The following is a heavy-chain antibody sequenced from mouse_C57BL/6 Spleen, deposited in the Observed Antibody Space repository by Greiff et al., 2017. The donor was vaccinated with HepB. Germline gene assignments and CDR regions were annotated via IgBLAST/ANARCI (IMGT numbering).Heavy chain of an antibody. Sequence: VQLQQPGAELVRPGSSVKLSCKASGYTFTSYWMHWVKQRPIQGLEWIGNIDPSDSETHYNQKFKDKATLTVDKSSSTAYMQLSSLTSEDSAVYYCARRGDYDEVYYAMDYWGQGTSVTVSS. V-gene: IGHV1-52*01. J-gene: IGHJ4*01. D-gene: IGHD2-4*01. CDR3: ARRGDYDEVYYAMDY. CDR2: IDPSDSET. CDR1: GYTFTSYW.